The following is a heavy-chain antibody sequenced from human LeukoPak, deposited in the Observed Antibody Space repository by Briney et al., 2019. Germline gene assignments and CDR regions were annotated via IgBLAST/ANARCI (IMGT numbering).Heavy chain of an antibody. Sequence: PGGSLRLSCAASGFTFSSYAMHWVRQAPGKGLEWVSAISGSGGSTYYADSVKGRFTISRDNSKNTLYLQMNSLRAEDTAVYYCAKSSMGPPKLGMIDYWGQGTLVTVSS. CDR3: AKSSMGPPKLGMIDY. J-gene: IGHJ4*02. CDR1: GFTFSSYA. V-gene: IGHV3-23*01. D-gene: IGHD7-27*01. CDR2: ISGSGGST.